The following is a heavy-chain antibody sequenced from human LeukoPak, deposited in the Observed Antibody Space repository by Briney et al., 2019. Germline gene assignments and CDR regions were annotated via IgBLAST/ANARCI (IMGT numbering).Heavy chain of an antibody. V-gene: IGHV3-48*01. CDR2: ISSSSSTI. CDR3: ARDRSSSGWYPGAAFDY. J-gene: IGHJ4*02. D-gene: IGHD6-19*01. CDR1: RFTFSSYN. Sequence: GGSLRLSCAASRFTFSSYNINWVRQAPGKGLEWVSYISSSSSTIYYADSVKGRFTISRDNAKNSLYLQMNSLRAEDTAVYFCARDRSSSGWYPGAAFDYWGQGTLVTVSS.